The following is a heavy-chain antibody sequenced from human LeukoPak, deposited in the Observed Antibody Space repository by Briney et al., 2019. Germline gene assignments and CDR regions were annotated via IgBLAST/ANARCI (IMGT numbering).Heavy chain of an antibody. Sequence: GGSLRLPCAASGFTFRAYAMSWVRQAPGKGLEWVSGISASGDTTYYADSVKGRFTISRDNSENTIYLQMNTLRAEDTAVYFCAKEALQSLRYSYISNFDCWGQGTLVTVSS. CDR3: AKEALQSLRYSYISNFDC. CDR1: GFTFRAYA. D-gene: IGHD5-18*01. J-gene: IGHJ4*02. CDR2: ISASGDTT. V-gene: IGHV3-23*01.